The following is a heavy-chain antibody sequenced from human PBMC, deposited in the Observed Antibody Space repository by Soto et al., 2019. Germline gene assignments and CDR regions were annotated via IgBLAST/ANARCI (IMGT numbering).Heavy chain of an antibody. J-gene: IGHJ3*02. V-gene: IGHV1-18*01. CDR3: ARAGYDYIWVIYRYPPYSFDI. Sequence: ASVKVSCKASGYTFTSYGISWVRQAPGQGLEWMGWISAYNGNTNYAQKLQGRVTMTTDTSTSTAYMELRSLRSDDTAVYYCARAGYDYIWVIYRYPPYSFDIRGQGTMGTGSS. CDR2: ISAYNGNT. CDR1: GYTFTSYG. D-gene: IGHD3-16*02.